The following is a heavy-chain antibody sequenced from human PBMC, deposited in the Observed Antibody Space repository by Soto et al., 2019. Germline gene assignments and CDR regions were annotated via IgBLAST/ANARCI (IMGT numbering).Heavy chain of an antibody. D-gene: IGHD1-1*01. Sequence: QVQLVESGGGVVQPGRSLRLSCAASGFTFSSYAMHWVRQAPGKGLEWVAVISYDGSNKYYADSVKGRFTISRDNSKNTLYLQMNSLRAEDTAVYYCARDRWNDAPFDYWGQGTLATVSS. CDR3: ARDRWNDAPFDY. J-gene: IGHJ4*02. CDR2: ISYDGSNK. CDR1: GFTFSSYA. V-gene: IGHV3-30-3*01.